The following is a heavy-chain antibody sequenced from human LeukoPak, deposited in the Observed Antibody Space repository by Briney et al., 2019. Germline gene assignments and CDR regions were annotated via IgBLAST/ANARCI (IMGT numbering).Heavy chain of an antibody. V-gene: IGHV1-18*01. CDR2: ISVYNGKT. CDR1: GYTFTSYG. J-gene: IGHJ5*02. Sequence: GASVKVSCKASGYTFTSYGISWVRQAPGQGLEWMGWISVYNGKTNYAQNLQGRVTMTTDTSTSTAYMELRSLRSDDTAVYYCAREWAAGTIWFDPWGQGTLVTVSS. CDR3: AREWAAGTIWFDP. D-gene: IGHD6-13*01.